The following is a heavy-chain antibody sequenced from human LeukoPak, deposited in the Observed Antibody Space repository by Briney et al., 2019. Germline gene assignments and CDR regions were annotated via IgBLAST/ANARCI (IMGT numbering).Heavy chain of an antibody. V-gene: IGHV4-39*01. CDR1: GGSISSSSYY. CDR2: LYYSGST. D-gene: IGHD2-21*02. Sequence: SETLSLTCTVSGGSISSSSYYWGWIRQPPGKGLEWIGSLYYSGSTYYNPSLKSRVTISVDTSKNQFSLKLSSVTAADTAAYYCARYLRNCGGDCPTHDAFDIWGQGTMVTVSS. J-gene: IGHJ3*02. CDR3: ARYLRNCGGDCPTHDAFDI.